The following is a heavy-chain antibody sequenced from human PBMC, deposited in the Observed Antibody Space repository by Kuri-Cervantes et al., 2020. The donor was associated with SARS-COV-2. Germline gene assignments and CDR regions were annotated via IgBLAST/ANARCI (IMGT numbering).Heavy chain of an antibody. J-gene: IGHJ5*02. Sequence: GESLKISCAASGFTFSSYGMHWVRQAPGKGLEWVAFIRYDGSNKYYADSVKGRFTISRDNSKNTLYLQMNSLRAEDTAVYYCANWDIVVVRAWGQGTLVTVSS. CDR2: IRYDGSNK. V-gene: IGHV3-30*02. CDR3: ANWDIVVVRA. CDR1: GFTFSSYG. D-gene: IGHD2-15*01.